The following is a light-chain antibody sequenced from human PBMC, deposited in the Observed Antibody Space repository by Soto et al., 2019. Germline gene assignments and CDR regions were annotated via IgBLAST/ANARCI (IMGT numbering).Light chain of an antibody. CDR3: QQYNDWPALT. Sequence: ETVMTQSPATLSVSPGERATLSCRASQSVGSNVAWYQQKPGQAPRLLIHAASTRATGIPTRFSGSGSGTEFTLTINRLQPEDFAVYYCQQYNDWPALTFGGGTKVEMK. J-gene: IGKJ4*01. V-gene: IGKV3-15*01. CDR2: AAS. CDR1: QSVGSN.